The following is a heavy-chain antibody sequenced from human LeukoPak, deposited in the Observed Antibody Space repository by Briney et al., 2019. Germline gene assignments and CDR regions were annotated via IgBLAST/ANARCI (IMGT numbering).Heavy chain of an antibody. Sequence: GGSLRLSCAASGFTFSSYSMSWVRQAPGKGLEWVSSISSSSSYIYYADSVKGRFTISRDNAKNSLYLQMNSLRAEDTAVYYCARDLYDFWSGCLDYWGQGTLVTVSS. CDR2: ISSSSSYI. D-gene: IGHD3-3*01. CDR3: ARDLYDFWSGCLDY. V-gene: IGHV3-21*01. CDR1: GFTFSSYS. J-gene: IGHJ4*02.